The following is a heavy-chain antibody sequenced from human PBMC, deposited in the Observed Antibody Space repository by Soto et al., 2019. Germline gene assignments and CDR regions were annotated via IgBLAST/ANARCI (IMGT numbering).Heavy chain of an antibody. V-gene: IGHV3-23*01. D-gene: IGHD6-19*01. CDR3: ASHDGYSSPFDY. CDR2: ISGSGGST. J-gene: IGHJ4*02. CDR1: GFTFSSYA. Sequence: EVQLLESGGGLVQPGGSLRLSCAASGFTFSSYAMSWVRQAPGKGLEWVSVISGSGGSTYYADSVKGRFTISRDNPLYLQMNSLRAEDTAVYYCASHDGYSSPFDYWGQGTLVTVSS.